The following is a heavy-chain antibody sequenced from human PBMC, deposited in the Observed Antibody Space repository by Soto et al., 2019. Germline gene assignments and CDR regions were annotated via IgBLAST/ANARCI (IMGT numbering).Heavy chain of an antibody. CDR1: GYTLTELS. J-gene: IGHJ6*02. V-gene: IGHV1-24*01. D-gene: IGHD1-26*01. CDR2: FDPEDGET. CDR3: ATKWVIRYGMDV. Sequence: ASVKVSCKVSGYTLTELSMHWVRQAPGKGLEWMGGFDPEDGETIYAQKFQGRVTMTEDTSTDTAYMELSSPRSEDTAVYYCATKWVIRYGMDVWGQGTTVTAP.